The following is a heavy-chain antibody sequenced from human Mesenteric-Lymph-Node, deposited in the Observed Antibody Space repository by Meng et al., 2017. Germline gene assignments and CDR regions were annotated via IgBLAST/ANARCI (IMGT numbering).Heavy chain of an antibody. CDR2: IYYSRST. J-gene: IGHJ4*02. V-gene: IGHV4-30-4*01. D-gene: IGHD4-17*01. CDR1: GGSISSGGYY. Sequence: QAQLQQAGPGQVLPPHTLFSAGTVSGGSISSGGYYWSWVRQPPGKGLEWIGYIYYSRSTYYNPSLKSRVTISVDTSQNQFSLTLSSATAEDTAVYYCARGRTTYFDYWGQGTLVTVSS. CDR3: ARGRTTYFDY.